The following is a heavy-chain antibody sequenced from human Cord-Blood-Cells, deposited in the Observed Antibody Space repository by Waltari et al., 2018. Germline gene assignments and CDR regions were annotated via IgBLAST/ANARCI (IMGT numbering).Heavy chain of an antibody. J-gene: IGHJ4*02. CDR2: ISYDGSNK. CDR3: ARVHSSSWYYFDY. V-gene: IGHV3-30-3*01. Sequence: QVQLVESGGGVVQPGRSLRLSCAASGFTFSSYAMHWVRQAPGKGLEWVGVISYDGSNKYYADSVKGRFTISRDNSKNTLYLQMNSLRAEDTAVYYCARVHSSSWYYFDYWGQGTLVTVSS. D-gene: IGHD6-13*01. CDR1: GFTFSSYA.